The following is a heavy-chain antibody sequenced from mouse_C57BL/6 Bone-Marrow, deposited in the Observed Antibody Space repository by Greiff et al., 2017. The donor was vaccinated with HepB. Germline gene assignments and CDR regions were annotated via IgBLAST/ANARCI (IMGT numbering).Heavy chain of an antibody. CDR3: APIYYGSGYYAMDY. CDR1: GYSFTDYN. D-gene: IGHD2-2*01. Sequence: EVQLQESGPELVKPGASVKISCKASGYSFTDYNMNWVKQSNGQSLEWIGVINPTYGTTTYNQKFKGKATLTVDKSSSTAYMQLNSLTSVDSAVYYCAPIYYGSGYYAMDYWGQGTSVTVSS. J-gene: IGHJ4*01. V-gene: IGHV1-39*01. CDR2: INPTYGTT.